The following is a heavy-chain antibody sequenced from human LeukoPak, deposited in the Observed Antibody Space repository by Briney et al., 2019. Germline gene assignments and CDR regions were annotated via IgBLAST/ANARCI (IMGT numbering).Heavy chain of an antibody. D-gene: IGHD3-9*01. V-gene: IGHV5-51*01. J-gene: IGHJ4*02. CDR1: VYTFTSYW. CDR2: IYPGDSDT. CDR3: ARQTDILTGYYIY. Sequence: GEPLKISCKGSVYTFTSYWIGWVRQMPGKGLEWMGIIYPGDSDTRYSPSFQGQVTISADKSISTAYLQWSSLKASDTAMYYCARQTDILTGYYIYWGQGTLVTVSS.